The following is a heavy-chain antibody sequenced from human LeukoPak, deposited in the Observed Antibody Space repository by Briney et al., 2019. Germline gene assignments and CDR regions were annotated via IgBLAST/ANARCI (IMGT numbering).Heavy chain of an antibody. Sequence: ETLSLTCTVSGYSISSGYYWGWIRQPPGKGLEWIGSIYHSGSTYYNPSLKSRVTISVDTSKNQFSLKLSSVTAADTAVYYCARTVHPYSSSWLVFDYWGQGTLVTVSS. J-gene: IGHJ4*02. CDR1: GYSISSGYY. V-gene: IGHV4-38-2*02. CDR3: ARTVHPYSSSWLVFDY. CDR2: IYHSGST. D-gene: IGHD6-13*01.